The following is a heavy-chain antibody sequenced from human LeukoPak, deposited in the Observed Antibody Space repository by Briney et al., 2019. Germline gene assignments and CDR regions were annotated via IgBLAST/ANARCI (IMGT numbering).Heavy chain of an antibody. CDR3: ARLRLRYFDWSYYMDV. Sequence: SETLSLTCAVYGGSFSGYYWSWIRQPPGKGLEWIGEINHSGSTNYNPSLKSRVTISVDTSKNQFSLKLSSVTAADTAVYYCARLRLRYFDWSYYMDVWGKGPRSPSP. V-gene: IGHV4-34*01. CDR2: INHSGST. D-gene: IGHD3-9*01. CDR1: GGSFSGYY. J-gene: IGHJ6*03.